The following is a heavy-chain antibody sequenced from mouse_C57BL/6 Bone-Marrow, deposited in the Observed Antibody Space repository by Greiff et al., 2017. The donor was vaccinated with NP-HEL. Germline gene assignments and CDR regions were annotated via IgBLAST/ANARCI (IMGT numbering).Heavy chain of an antibody. Sequence: EVQLQQSGAELVRPGASVKLSCTASGFNIKDDYMHWVKQRPEQGLEWIGWIDPENGDTEYASKFQGKATITADTSSNTAYLQLSSLTSEDTAVYYCTWVLLRQKVSYAMDYWGQGTSVTVSS. CDR2: IDPENGDT. CDR3: TWVLLRQKVSYAMDY. J-gene: IGHJ4*01. D-gene: IGHD2-12*01. V-gene: IGHV14-4*01. CDR1: GFNIKDDY.